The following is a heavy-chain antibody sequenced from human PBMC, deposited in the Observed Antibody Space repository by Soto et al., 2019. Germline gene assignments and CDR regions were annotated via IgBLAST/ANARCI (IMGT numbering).Heavy chain of an antibody. CDR2: ISSSSSYI. Sequence: GGSLRLSCAASGFTFSSYSMNWVRQAPGKGLEWVSSISSSSSYIYYADSGKGRFTISRDNAKNFVYLQMNRLRAEDTAVYYCARGPWFGDYGMDVWGQGATVTVSS. CDR3: ARGPWFGDYGMDV. V-gene: IGHV3-21*01. CDR1: GFTFSSYS. J-gene: IGHJ6*02. D-gene: IGHD3-10*01.